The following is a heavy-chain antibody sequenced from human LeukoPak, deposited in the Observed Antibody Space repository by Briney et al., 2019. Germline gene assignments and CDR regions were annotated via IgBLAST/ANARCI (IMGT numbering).Heavy chain of an antibody. CDR3: ARQRGVSKTFYQDGLDV. J-gene: IGHJ6*02. V-gene: IGHV5-51*01. CDR1: SASFTNSW. D-gene: IGHD3-10*01. CDR2: IFLGDSDT. Sequence: NLGESLKISCTGSSASFTNSWIGWVRQMPGKGLEWMGIIFLGDSDTRYSPSFQDQVTISADRSIYTAYPQWSRLKASDTAIYYCARQRGVSKTFYQDGLDVWGQGTTVIVSS.